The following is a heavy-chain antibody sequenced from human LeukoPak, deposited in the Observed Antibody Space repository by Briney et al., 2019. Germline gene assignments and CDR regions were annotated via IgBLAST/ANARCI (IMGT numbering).Heavy chain of an antibody. D-gene: IGHD5-18*01. CDR3: ARSPDTAMAARDAFDI. V-gene: IGHV4-39*07. CDR2: IYHSGST. J-gene: IGHJ3*02. Sequence: SETLSLTCTVSGGSISSGSYYWSWIRQPPGKGLEWIGEIYHSGSTNYNPSLKSRVTISVDKSKNQFSLKLSSVTAADTAVYYCARSPDTAMAARDAFDIWGQGTMVTVSS. CDR1: GGSISSGSYY.